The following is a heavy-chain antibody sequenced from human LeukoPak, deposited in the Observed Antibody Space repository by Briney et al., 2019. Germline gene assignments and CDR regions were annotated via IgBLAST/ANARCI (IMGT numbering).Heavy chain of an antibody. D-gene: IGHD3-3*01. V-gene: IGHV3-74*01. J-gene: IGHJ6*03. CDR2: INSDGSST. CDR1: GFTFSRYW. CDR3: VRGSLASGVVVYYYYYLDV. Sequence: GGSLRLSCAASGFTFSRYWMHWVRQAPGKGLVWVSRINSDGSSTSYADSVKGRFTISRDNAKNTLYLQMNSLRAEDTAVYYCVRGSLASGVVVYYYYYLDVWGKGTTVTVSS.